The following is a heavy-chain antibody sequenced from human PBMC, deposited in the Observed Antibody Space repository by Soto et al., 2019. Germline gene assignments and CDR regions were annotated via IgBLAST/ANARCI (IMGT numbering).Heavy chain of an antibody. CDR2: IVPSFGTT. D-gene: IGHD3-10*01. V-gene: IGHV1-69*15. Sequence: SMTVSCTSSGATLSSIAISWVRQAPGLGVVWVGRIVPSFGTTDNSQKFQGRVTITADESTGTVYMEITSLRSEDTAMYYCATDTSMFRGRVADTPLFETWGQGTLVSVSS. CDR1: GATLSSIA. J-gene: IGHJ5*02. CDR3: ATDTSMFRGRVADTPLFET.